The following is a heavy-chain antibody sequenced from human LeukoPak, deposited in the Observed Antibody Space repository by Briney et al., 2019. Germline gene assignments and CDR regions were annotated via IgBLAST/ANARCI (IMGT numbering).Heavy chain of an antibody. CDR1: GGSISSYY. J-gene: IGHJ4*02. V-gene: IGHV4-59*08. D-gene: IGHD6-19*01. Sequence: SETLSLTCTVSGGSISSYYWSWIRQPPGKGLEWIGYISYSGSTTFNPSLKSRVTISVDTSKNQFSLKLSSVTAADTAVYYCARHWSSSGWLIDYWGQGTLVTVSS. CDR2: ISYSGST. CDR3: ARHWSSSGWLIDY.